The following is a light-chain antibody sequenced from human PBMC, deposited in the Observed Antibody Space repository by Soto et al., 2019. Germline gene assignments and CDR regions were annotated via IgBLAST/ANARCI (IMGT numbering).Light chain of an antibody. Sequence: EIVLTQSPGTLSLSPGERATLACRASQSVSSSYLAWYQQQPGQAPRLLIYGASSRATGIPDRFSGSGSGTDFALTISRLEPEDFAVYYCQQYGGSPLTFGGGTKGEIK. CDR2: GAS. CDR1: QSVSSSY. CDR3: QQYGGSPLT. J-gene: IGKJ4*01. V-gene: IGKV3-20*01.